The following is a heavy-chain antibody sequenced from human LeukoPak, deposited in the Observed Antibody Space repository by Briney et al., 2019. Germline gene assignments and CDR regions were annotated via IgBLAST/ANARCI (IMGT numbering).Heavy chain of an antibody. V-gene: IGHV4-61*08. CDR3: ARDLNSSGWVDY. J-gene: IGHJ4*02. CDR1: GGSISSGDYY. CDR2: IYYSGST. Sequence: SETLSLTCTVSGGSISSGDYYWSWIRQPPGKGLEWIGYIYYSGSTNYNASLKSRVTISVDTSKNQFSLKLSSVTAADTAVYYCARDLNSSGWVDYWGQGTLVTVSS. D-gene: IGHD6-19*01.